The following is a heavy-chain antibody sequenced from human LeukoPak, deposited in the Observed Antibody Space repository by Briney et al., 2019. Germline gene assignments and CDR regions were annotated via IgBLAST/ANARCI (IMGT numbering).Heavy chain of an antibody. V-gene: IGHV3-7*03. Sequence: GGSLSLSCAASGFTFRTYWMMWVRRARGEAREGVANIKKGGSEKYYMDSVKGRFTITRDNAENALYLQMNSLRAEDTAVYYCAREGVHCSGRSCLKAYWGQGTQVTVSS. CDR1: GFTFRTYW. CDR2: IKKGGSEK. CDR3: AREGVHCSGRSCLKAY. J-gene: IGHJ4*02. D-gene: IGHD2-15*01.